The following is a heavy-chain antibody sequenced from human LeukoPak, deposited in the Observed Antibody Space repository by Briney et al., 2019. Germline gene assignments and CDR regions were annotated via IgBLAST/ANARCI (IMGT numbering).Heavy chain of an antibody. CDR3: ARLQGRWGGRYYYYYGMDV. D-gene: IGHD7-27*01. CDR1: GYTFNSYW. CDR2: IYPGDSET. V-gene: IGHV5-51*01. J-gene: IGHJ6*02. Sequence: GESLKISCKASGYTFNSYWIGWVRQMPGKGLEWMGIIYPGDSETKYSPSFQGQVTISADESISTAYLQWSSLKASDTAMYYCARLQGRWGGRYYYYYGMDVWGHGTTVTVSS.